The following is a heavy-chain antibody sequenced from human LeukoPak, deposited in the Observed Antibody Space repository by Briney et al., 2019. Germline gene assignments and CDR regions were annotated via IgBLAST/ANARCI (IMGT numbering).Heavy chain of an antibody. CDR2: INPNSGGT. CDR3: ARETGYCSGGRCYFIY. J-gene: IGHJ4*02. CDR1: GYTFTDYY. D-gene: IGHD2-15*01. Sequence: ASVKVSCKASGYTFTDYYMHWVRQVPGQGLEWMGWINPNSGGTNYAQKFQGRVTMTRDTSVSTAYMELSSLRSDDTALYYCARETGYCSGGRCYFIYWGQGTLVTVSS. V-gene: IGHV1-2*02.